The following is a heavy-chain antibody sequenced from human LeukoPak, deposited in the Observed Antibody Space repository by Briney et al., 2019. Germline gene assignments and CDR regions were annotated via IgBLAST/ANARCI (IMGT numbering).Heavy chain of an antibody. Sequence: PSETLSLTCTVSGDSISSSSCYWAWIRQPPGKGLGWIGSIYYSGSTHYNPPLESRVTMSVDTSKNQLSLKLTSVTAADAAVYYCARQRAYYGSGSYYSGFDYWGQGALITVPS. V-gene: IGHV4-39*01. CDR2: IYYSGST. D-gene: IGHD3-10*01. CDR1: GDSISSSSCY. CDR3: ARQRAYYGSGSYYSGFDY. J-gene: IGHJ4*02.